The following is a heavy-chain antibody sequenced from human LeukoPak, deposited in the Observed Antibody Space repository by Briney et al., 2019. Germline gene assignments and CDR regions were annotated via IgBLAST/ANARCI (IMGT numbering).Heavy chain of an antibody. CDR2: ISSSGDYT. D-gene: IGHD5-24*01. CDR1: GFTFSSYA. V-gene: IGHV3-21*01. Sequence: PGGSLRLSCAASGFTFSSYAMSWVRQAPGKGLEWVSSISSSGDYTYYADSVKGRFTISRDNAKKSLHLQLNSLTVEDTAVYLCARASDGYHSDYWGQGTLVTVSS. J-gene: IGHJ4*02. CDR3: ARASDGYHSDY.